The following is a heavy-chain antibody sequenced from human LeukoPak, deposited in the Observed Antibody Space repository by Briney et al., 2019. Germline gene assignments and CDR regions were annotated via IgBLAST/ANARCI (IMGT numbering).Heavy chain of an antibody. CDR3: ARSGKHRYSWVAGNWFDP. J-gene: IGHJ5*02. V-gene: IGHV4-39*07. CDR2: IYYSGST. CDR1: GGSISSSSYY. D-gene: IGHD5-18*01. Sequence: SETLSLTCTVSGGSISSSSYYWGWIRQPPGKGLEWIGSIYYSGSTYYNPSLKSRVTISVDTSKNQFSLKLSSVTAADTAVYYCARSGKHRYSWVAGNWFDPWGQGTLVTVSS.